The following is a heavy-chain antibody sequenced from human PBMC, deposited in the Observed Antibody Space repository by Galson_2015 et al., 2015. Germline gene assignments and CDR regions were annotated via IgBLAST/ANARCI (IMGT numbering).Heavy chain of an antibody. CDR2: IIPILGIA. D-gene: IGHD2-15*01. V-gene: IGHV1-69*04. CDR3: ARDRQDIVVVVAATFTYYGMDV. J-gene: IGHJ6*02. CDR1: GGTFSSYT. Sequence: SVKVSCKASGGTFSSYTISWVRQAPGQGLEWMGRIIPILGIANYAQKFQGRVTITADKSTSTAYMELSSLRSEDTAVYYCARDRQDIVVVVAATFTYYGMDVWGQGTTVTVSS.